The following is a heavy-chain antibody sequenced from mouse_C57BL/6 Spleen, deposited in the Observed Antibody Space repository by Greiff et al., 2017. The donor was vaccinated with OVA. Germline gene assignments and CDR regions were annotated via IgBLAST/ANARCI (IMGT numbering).Heavy chain of an antibody. CDR1: GYTFTDHT. CDR2: IYPRDGST. V-gene: IGHV1-78*01. CDR3: ARDGIYDYDVWYFDV. J-gene: IGHJ1*03. Sequence: QVQLQQSDAELVKPGASVKISCKVSGYTFTDHTIHWMKQRPEQGLEWIGYIYPRDGSTKYNEKFKGKATLTADKSSSTAYMQLNSLTSEDSAVYFCARDGIYDYDVWYFDVWGTGTTVTVSS. D-gene: IGHD2-4*01.